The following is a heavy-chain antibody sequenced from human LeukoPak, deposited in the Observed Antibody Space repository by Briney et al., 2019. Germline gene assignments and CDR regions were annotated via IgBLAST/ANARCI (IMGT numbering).Heavy chain of an antibody. CDR1: GYTFTDYY. Sequence: GASVKVSCKASGYTFTDYYMHWVRQAPGQGLEWMGWINPNSGGTNYAQKFQGRVTMTRDTSISTAYMELSRLRSDDTAVYYCARGRIQLWPTSGHFDYWGQGTLVTVSS. D-gene: IGHD5-18*01. V-gene: IGHV1-2*02. J-gene: IGHJ4*02. CDR2: INPNSGGT. CDR3: ARGRIQLWPTSGHFDY.